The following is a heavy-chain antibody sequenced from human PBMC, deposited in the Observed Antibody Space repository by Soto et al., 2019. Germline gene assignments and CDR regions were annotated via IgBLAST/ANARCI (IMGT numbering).Heavy chain of an antibody. CDR1: GGSIRSDS. Sequence: SEALSLTCNVSGGSIRSDSWSWIRQPPGKGMEWVGYIYYSGGTRYNPSLKSRVTISVATSKHQFSLKLRSVTPADTAMYYCATLTWNPYFDYWGQGTLVTDSP. CDR3: ATLTWNPYFDY. CDR2: IYYSGGT. V-gene: IGHV4-59*01. D-gene: IGHD1-1*01. J-gene: IGHJ4*02.